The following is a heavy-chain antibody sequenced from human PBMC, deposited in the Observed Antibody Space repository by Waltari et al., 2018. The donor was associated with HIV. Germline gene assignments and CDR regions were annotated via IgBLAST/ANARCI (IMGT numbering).Heavy chain of an antibody. D-gene: IGHD1-26*01. V-gene: IGHV3-53*02. CDR1: GFSVNTSY. Sequence: EVQLVETGGGLIQPGGSLRLSCTASGFSVNTSYMSWVRQAPGKGLELVSSIYSSVNTYYADSVKGRFTISRDNTKNTVYFEMNSLRAEDTAVYFCARESMYSGSFYFYYYGMDVWGQGTTVTVSS. J-gene: IGHJ6*02. CDR3: ARESMYSGSFYFYYYGMDV. CDR2: IYSSVNT.